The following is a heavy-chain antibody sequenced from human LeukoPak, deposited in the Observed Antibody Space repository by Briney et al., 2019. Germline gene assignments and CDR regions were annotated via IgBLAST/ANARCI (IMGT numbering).Heavy chain of an antibody. J-gene: IGHJ4*02. CDR1: GGTFTSYA. V-gene: IGHV1-8*02. CDR3: ARGGRLTWYSSSWYAYFDY. Sequence: ASVKVSCKASGGTFTSYAINWVRQAPGQGLEWMGWMNPNSGNTGYAQKFQGRVTMTRNTSISTAYMELSSLRSEDTAVYYCARGGRLTWYSSSWYAYFDYWGQGTLVTVSS. CDR2: MNPNSGNT. D-gene: IGHD6-13*01.